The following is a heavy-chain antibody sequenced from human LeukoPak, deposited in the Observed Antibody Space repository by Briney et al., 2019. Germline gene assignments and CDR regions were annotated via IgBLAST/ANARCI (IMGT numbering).Heavy chain of an antibody. D-gene: IGHD3-3*01. J-gene: IGHJ4*02. CDR1: GYTFTSYG. CDR2: ISAYNGNT. CDR3: ARISSGFWSGSHYFDY. Sequence: GASVKVSCKASGYTFTSYGISWVRQAPGQGLEWMGWISAYNGNTNYAQKLQGRVTMTTDTSTSTAYMELRSLRSDDTAVYYCARISSGFWSGSHYFDYWGQGTLVTVSS. V-gene: IGHV1-18*01.